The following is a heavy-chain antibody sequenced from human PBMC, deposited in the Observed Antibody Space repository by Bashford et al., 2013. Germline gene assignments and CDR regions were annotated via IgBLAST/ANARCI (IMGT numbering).Heavy chain of an antibody. CDR2: ISWNSGSI. Sequence: VRQAPGKGLEWVSGISWNSGSIDYADSVKGRFTISRDNPENSLYLQMNSLRAEDTAFYYCAKDKGGALPTYRDFDYWGQGNPWSPSPQ. V-gene: IGHV3-9*01. D-gene: IGHD3-16*01. CDR3: AKDKGGALPTYRDFDY. J-gene: IGHJ4*03.